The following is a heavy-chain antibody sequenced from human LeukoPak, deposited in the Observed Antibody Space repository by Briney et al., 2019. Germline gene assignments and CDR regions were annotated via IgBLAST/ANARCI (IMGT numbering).Heavy chain of an antibody. J-gene: IGHJ5*02. V-gene: IGHV4-61*02. CDR1: GGSISSGSYY. Sequence: SQTVSLTCTVSGGSISSGSYYWCWIQQPAGKGLEWIGRIYTSGSTNYNPSLKSRVTISVDTSKNQFSLKLSSVTAADTAVYYCAREKKPNTLWFGGLTNWFDPWGQGTLVTVSS. CDR2: IYTSGST. D-gene: IGHD3-10*01. CDR3: AREKKPNTLWFGGLTNWFDP.